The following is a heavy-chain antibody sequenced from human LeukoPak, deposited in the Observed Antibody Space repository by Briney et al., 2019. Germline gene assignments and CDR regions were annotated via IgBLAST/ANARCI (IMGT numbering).Heavy chain of an antibody. CDR1: GGSISSSNYY. CDR3: ARDRATYYDFWSGYSLYYYYYMDV. V-gene: IGHV4-39*07. CDR2: IYYSGST. D-gene: IGHD3-3*01. Sequence: SETLSLTCTVSGGSISSSNYYWGWIRQPPGKGLKWIGSIYYSGSTYYNPSLKSRVTISVDTSKNQFSLKLSSVTAADTAVYYCARDRATYYDFWSGYSLYYYYYMDVWGKGTTVTVSS. J-gene: IGHJ6*03.